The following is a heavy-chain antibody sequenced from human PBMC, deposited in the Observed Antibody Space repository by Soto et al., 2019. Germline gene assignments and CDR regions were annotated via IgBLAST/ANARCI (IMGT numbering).Heavy chain of an antibody. CDR3: ARPTSYYASRGPPAY. J-gene: IGHJ4*02. CDR2: ISSSSSTI. Sequence: GGSLRLSCAASGFTFSTYSMNWVRQAPGKGLEWVSYISSSSSTIFYTDSVKGRFTVSRDNAKNSLYLQMNSLRAEDTAVYYCARPTSYYASRGPPAYWGQPPPVSVSA. D-gene: IGHD3-22*01. CDR1: GFTFSTYS. V-gene: IGHV3-48*01.